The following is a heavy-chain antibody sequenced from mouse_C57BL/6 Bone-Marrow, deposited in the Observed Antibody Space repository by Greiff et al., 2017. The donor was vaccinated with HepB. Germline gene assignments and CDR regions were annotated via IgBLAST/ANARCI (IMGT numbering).Heavy chain of an antibody. CDR1: GFTFSDYG. J-gene: IGHJ3*01. V-gene: IGHV5-17*01. Sequence: EVKLMESGGGLVKPGGSLKLSCAASGFTFSDYGMHWVRQAPEKGLEWVAYISSGSSTIYYADTVKGRFTISRDNAKNTLFLQMTSLRSEDTAMYYCATRPFAYWGQGTLVTVSA. CDR3: ATRPFAY. CDR2: ISSGSSTI.